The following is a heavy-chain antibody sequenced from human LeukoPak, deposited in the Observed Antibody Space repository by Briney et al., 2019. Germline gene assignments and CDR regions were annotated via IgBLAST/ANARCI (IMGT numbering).Heavy chain of an antibody. D-gene: IGHD3-22*01. CDR1: GFTFSHYS. J-gene: IGHJ4*02. V-gene: IGHV3-21*01. CDR2: IRSDASSI. CDR3: ARDGYSIGYFYDL. Sequence: PGGSLRLSCVGSGFTFSHYSMNWVRQAPGKGPEWVSSIRSDASSIYYADSVKGRFTISRDNAKNSVFLQMNSLRAGDTAVYYCARDGYSIGYFYDLWGQGTLVTVSS.